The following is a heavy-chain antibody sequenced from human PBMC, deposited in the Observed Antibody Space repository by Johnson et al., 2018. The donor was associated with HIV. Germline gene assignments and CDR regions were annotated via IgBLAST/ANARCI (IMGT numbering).Heavy chain of an antibody. CDR2: ISYDGSNK. Sequence: QVQLVESGGGVVQPGRSLRLSCAASGFTFSSHAMHWVRQAPGKGLEWVTFISYDGSNKYYADSVKGRFTISRDISKNTLYLQINGLSAEDTAVYYCARDRVWFGELYAFDIWGQGTMVTVSS. CDR1: GFTFSSHA. D-gene: IGHD3-10*01. CDR3: ARDRVWFGELYAFDI. V-gene: IGHV3-30-3*01. J-gene: IGHJ3*02.